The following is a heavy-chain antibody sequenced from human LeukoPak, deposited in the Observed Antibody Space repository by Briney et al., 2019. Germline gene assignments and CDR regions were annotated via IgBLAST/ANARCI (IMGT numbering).Heavy chain of an antibody. CDR1: GGSFSGYY. D-gene: IGHD4-23*01. J-gene: IGHJ6*03. CDR3: ARRRRWYYYYMDV. CDR2: INHSGST. V-gene: IGHV4-34*01. Sequence: PSETLSLTCAVYGGSFSGYYWSWLRQPPGKGLEWIGEINHSGSTNYNPSLKSRVTISVDTSKNQFSLKLSSVTAADTAAYYCARRRRWYYYYMDVWGKGTTVTVSS.